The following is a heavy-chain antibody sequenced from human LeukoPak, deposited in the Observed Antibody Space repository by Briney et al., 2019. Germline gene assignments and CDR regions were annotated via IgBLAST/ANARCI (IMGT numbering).Heavy chain of an antibody. CDR1: GFTFSNYD. CDR3: ARTAVAGRGIDY. J-gene: IGHJ4*02. D-gene: IGHD6-19*01. Sequence: PGGSLRLSCAASGFTFSNYDMNWVRQAPGKGLEWVSHISSGGSIKYYADSLKGRFTISRDNAKNSLYLQMNSLRGEDTAVYYCARTAVAGRGIDYWGQGTLVTVSS. V-gene: IGHV3-48*03. CDR2: ISSGGSIK.